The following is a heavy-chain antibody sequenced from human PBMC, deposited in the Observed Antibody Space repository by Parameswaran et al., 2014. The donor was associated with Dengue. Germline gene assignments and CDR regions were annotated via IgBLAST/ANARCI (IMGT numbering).Heavy chain of an antibody. CDR2: INPNSGGT. J-gene: IGHJ2*01. Sequence: VRQAPGQGLEWMGWINPNSGGTNYAQKFQGWVTMTRDTSISTAYMELSRLRSDDTAVYYCAREGDGYFDLWGRGTLVTVSS. D-gene: IGHD3-16*01. CDR3: AREGDGYFDL. V-gene: IGHV1-2*04.